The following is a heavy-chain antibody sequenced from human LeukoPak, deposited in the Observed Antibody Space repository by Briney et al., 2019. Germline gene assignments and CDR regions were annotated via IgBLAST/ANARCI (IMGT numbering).Heavy chain of an antibody. CDR1: GYTFTGYY. Sequence: SCKASGYTFTGYYMHWVRQAPGKGLEWVAVIWYDGSNKYYADSVKGRFTISRDNSKNTLYLQMNSLRAEDTAVYYCARDFYGGISHWGQGTLVTVSS. CDR2: IWYDGSNK. J-gene: IGHJ4*02. V-gene: IGHV3-33*01. CDR3: ARDFYGGISH. D-gene: IGHD4-23*01.